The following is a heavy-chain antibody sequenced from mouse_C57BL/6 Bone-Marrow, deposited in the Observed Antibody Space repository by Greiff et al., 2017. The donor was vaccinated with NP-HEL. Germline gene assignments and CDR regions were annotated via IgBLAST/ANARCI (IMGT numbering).Heavy chain of an antibody. V-gene: IGHV1-52*01. CDR3: ARSELRPYYYAMDY. CDR2: IDPSDSET. J-gene: IGHJ4*01. CDR1: GYTFTSYW. D-gene: IGHD1-1*01. Sequence: VQLQQPGAELVRPGSSVKLSCKASGYTFTSYWMHWVKQRPIQGLEWIGNIDPSDSETHYNQKFKDKATLTVDKSSSTAYMQISSLTSEDSAVYYCARSELRPYYYAMDYWGQGTSVTVSS.